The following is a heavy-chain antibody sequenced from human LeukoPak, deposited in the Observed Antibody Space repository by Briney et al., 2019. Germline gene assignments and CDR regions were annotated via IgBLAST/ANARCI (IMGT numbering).Heavy chain of an antibody. V-gene: IGHV4-39*01. CDR1: GGSISSNSNY. Sequence: SETLSLTCTVSGGSISSNSNYWAWIRQPPGRGLEWIGSISYGGSTYYSPSLESRVTISVDTSKNQFSLRLSSVTAADTAVYYCAGHYYDSSGYKYDYWGQGTLVTVSS. J-gene: IGHJ4*02. CDR3: AGHYYDSSGYKYDY. D-gene: IGHD3-22*01. CDR2: ISYGGST.